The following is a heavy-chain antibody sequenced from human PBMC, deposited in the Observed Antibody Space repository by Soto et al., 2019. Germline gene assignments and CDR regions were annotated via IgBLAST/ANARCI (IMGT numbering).Heavy chain of an antibody. CDR2: ISSSSSTI. CDR3: ASGELRYFDWLPSRYDY. V-gene: IGHV3-48*01. CDR1: GFTFSSYS. J-gene: IGHJ4*02. D-gene: IGHD3-9*01. Sequence: PGGSLRLSCAASGFTFSSYSMNWVRQAPGKGLEWVSYISSSSSTIYYADSVKGRFTISRDNAKNSLYLQMNSLRAEDTAVYYCASGELRYFDWLPSRYDYWGQGTLVTVSS.